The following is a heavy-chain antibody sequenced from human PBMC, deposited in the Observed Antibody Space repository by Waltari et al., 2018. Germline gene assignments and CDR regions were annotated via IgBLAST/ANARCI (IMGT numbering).Heavy chain of an antibody. CDR2: IYYSGST. Sequence: QLQLQESGPGLVKPSETLSLTCTVSGGSISSSSYYWGWIRQPPGKGLEWIGSIYYSGSTYYNPSLKSRVTISVDTSKNQFSLQLNSVTPEDTAVYYCARDRLEDGMDVLGQGTTVTVSS. CDR1: GGSISSSSYY. D-gene: IGHD3-22*01. J-gene: IGHJ6*02. CDR3: ARDRLEDGMDV. V-gene: IGHV4-39*07.